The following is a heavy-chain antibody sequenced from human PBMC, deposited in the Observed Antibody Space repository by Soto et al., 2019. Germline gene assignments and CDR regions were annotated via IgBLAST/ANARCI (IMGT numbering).Heavy chain of an antibody. V-gene: IGHV4-30-4*01. Sequence: SEILSLTCTVSGGSISSGDYYWSWIRQPPGKGLEWIGYIYYSGSTYYNPSLKSRVTISVDTSKNQFSLKLSSVTAADTAVYYCARWLAWRYVGDDNWFDPWGQGTLVTVSS. CDR2: IYYSGST. J-gene: IGHJ5*02. D-gene: IGHD5-12*01. CDR3: ARWLAWRYVGDDNWFDP. CDR1: GGSISSGDYY.